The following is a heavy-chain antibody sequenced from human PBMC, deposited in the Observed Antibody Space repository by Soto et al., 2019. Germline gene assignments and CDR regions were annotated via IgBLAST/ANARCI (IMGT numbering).Heavy chain of an antibody. J-gene: IGHJ6*02. CDR3: ARDDPYYDFWSMAADYYYYGMDV. V-gene: IGHV3-21*01. Sequence: GSLRLSCAASGFAFSSYSMNWVRQAPGKGLEWVSSISSSSSYIYYADSVKGRFTISRDNAKNSLYLQMNSLRAEDTAVYYCARDDPYYDFWSMAADYYYYGMDVWGQGTTVTVSS. CDR1: GFAFSSYS. D-gene: IGHD3-3*01. CDR2: ISSSSSYI.